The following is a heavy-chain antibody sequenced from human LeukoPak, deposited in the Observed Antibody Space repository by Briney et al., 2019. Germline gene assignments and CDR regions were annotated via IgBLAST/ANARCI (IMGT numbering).Heavy chain of an antibody. CDR1: GFTFSSYA. V-gene: IGHV3-30*04. CDR3: ARGGLRYFDWLPRGIFDY. D-gene: IGHD3-9*01. J-gene: IGHJ4*02. CDR2: ISYDGSNK. Sequence: GRSLRLFCAASGFTFSSYAMHWVRQAPGKGLEWVAVISYDGSNKYYADSVKGRFTISRDNSKNTLYLQMNSLRAEDTAVYYCARGGLRYFDWLPRGIFDYWGQGTLVTVSS.